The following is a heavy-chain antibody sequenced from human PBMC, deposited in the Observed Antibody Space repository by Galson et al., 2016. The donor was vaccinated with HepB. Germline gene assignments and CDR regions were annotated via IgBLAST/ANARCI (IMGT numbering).Heavy chain of an antibody. J-gene: IGHJ6*02. CDR1: GFPFDDYA. CDR3: VKDMRGSIPARPGQDYRYYGLDV. CDR2: ITWDTGVI. Sequence: SLRLSCAASGFPFDDYAMHWVRQAPGKGLEWVSGITWDTGVIAYADSVKGRFTVSRDNAKNSLFLQMNTLGPEDTAVYYCVKDMRGSIPARPGQDYRYYGLDVWGQGATVTVSS. D-gene: IGHD6-6*01. V-gene: IGHV3-9*01.